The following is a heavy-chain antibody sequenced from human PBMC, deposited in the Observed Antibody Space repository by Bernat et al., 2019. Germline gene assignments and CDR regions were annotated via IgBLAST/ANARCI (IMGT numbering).Heavy chain of an antibody. D-gene: IGHD6-13*01. V-gene: IGHV4-39*01. J-gene: IGHJ4*02. Sequence: QLHLQESGPGLVKPSETLSLPCTVSVGPISSSSYSWGWIRQPPGKGLGWIGSIYYSGSTYYNPSLKSRVTISVDTSKNQFSLKLSSVTAADTAVYYCARPGSIAAADYFDYWGQGTLVTVSS. CDR3: ARPGSIAAADYFDY. CDR2: IYYSGST. CDR1: VGPISSSSYS.